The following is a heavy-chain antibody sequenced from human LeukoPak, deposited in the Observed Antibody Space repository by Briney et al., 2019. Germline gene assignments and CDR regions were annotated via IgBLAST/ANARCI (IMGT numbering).Heavy chain of an antibody. CDR1: GFTVSSNY. CDR3: ATSYCSGGSCYPQYFQH. Sequence: GGSLRLSCAASGFTVSSNYMSWVRQAPGKGLEWVSLLYSGGNTYYADSAKGRFTISRDNSKNTLYLQMNSPRAEDTAVYYCATSYCSGGSCYPQYFQHWGQGTLVTVSS. J-gene: IGHJ1*01. V-gene: IGHV3-66*02. CDR2: LYSGGNT. D-gene: IGHD2-15*01.